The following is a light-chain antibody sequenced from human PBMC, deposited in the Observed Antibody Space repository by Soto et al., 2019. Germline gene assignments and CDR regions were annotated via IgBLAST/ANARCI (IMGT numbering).Light chain of an antibody. Sequence: DIQMTQSPSSLSASVGDRVTITCQASQDISNYLNWYQQKPGKAPKLLIYDASNLETGIPSRFIGRGSGTDFTFTISSLQPKDIATYYCQQYDNLPFGPGTKVDIK. CDR3: QQYDNLP. CDR1: QDISNY. CDR2: DAS. J-gene: IGKJ3*01. V-gene: IGKV1-33*01.